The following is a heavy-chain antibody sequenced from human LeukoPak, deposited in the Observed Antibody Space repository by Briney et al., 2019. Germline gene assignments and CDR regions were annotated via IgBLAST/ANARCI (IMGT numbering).Heavy chain of an antibody. CDR1: GFTLSSHS. Sequence: PGGSLRLSCAASGFTLSSHSMNWVRQAPGKGLEWISYISSSSSTISYADSVKGRFTISRDNAKNSLYLQMNSLRDEDTAVYYCARGRGAAGTTGDYWGQGSLVTVSS. D-gene: IGHD6-13*01. J-gene: IGHJ4*02. CDR3: ARGRGAAGTTGDY. V-gene: IGHV3-48*02. CDR2: ISSSSSTI.